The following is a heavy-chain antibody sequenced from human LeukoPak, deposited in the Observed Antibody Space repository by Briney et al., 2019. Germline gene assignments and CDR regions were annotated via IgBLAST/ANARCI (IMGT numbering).Heavy chain of an antibody. V-gene: IGHV4-59*01. CDR1: GGSISSYY. J-gene: IGHJ6*02. D-gene: IGHD6-13*01. Sequence: SETLSLTCTVSGGSISSYYWSWIRQPPGKGLEWIGYIYYSGSTNYNPSLKSRVTISVDTSKNQFSLKLSSVTAADTAVYYCARVPIAAAGTSPNYYYYGMDVWGQGTTVTVSS. CDR2: IYYSGST. CDR3: ARVPIAAAGTSPNYYYYGMDV.